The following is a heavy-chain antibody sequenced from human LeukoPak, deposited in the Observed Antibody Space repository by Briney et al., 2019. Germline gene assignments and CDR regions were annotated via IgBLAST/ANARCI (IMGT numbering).Heavy chain of an antibody. J-gene: IGHJ3*02. CDR2: INPSGGST. CDR3: ATATRYNSSSWNDAFDI. D-gene: IGHD6-13*01. CDR1: GYTFTSYY. Sequence: ASVKVSCKASGYTFTSYYMHWVRQAPGQGLEWMGIINPSGGSTSYAQKFQGRVTMTEDTSTDTAYMELSSLRSEDTAVYYCATATRYNSSSWNDAFDIWGQGTMVTVSS. V-gene: IGHV1-46*01.